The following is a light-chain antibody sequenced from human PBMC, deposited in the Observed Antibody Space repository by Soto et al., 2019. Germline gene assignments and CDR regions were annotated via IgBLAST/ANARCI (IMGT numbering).Light chain of an antibody. J-gene: IGLJ3*02. CDR3: TSYAGSNIWV. Sequence: QSALTQPPSASGSPGQSVTISCTRTSSDVGAYNYVSWYQQYPGKAPKLMIYEVSKRPSGVPDRFSGSKSGKTASLTVSGLQPEDAADYYCTSYAGSNIWVFGGGTKVTVL. CDR2: EVS. CDR1: SSDVGAYNY. V-gene: IGLV2-8*01.